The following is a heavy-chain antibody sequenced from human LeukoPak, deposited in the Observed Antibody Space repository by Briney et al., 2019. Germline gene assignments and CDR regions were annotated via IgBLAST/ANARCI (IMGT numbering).Heavy chain of an antibody. CDR1: GFTFSSYE. V-gene: IGHV3-48*03. D-gene: IGHD6-19*01. Sequence: PGGSLRLPCAGSGFTFSSYEFNWVRQAPGKGREWVSSISSSGSVIYYADSVKGRFTISRDNAKNSLYLQINSLRAEDTAIYYCARAFSSGWFDYWGQGTLVTVSS. CDR3: ARAFSSGWFDY. CDR2: ISSSGSVI. J-gene: IGHJ4*02.